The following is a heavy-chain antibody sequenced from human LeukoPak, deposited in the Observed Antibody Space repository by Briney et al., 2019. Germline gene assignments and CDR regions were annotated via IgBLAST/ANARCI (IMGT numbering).Heavy chain of an antibody. D-gene: IGHD1-1*01. J-gene: IGHJ6*02. Sequence: ASVKVSCKVSGYTLTELSMHWVRQAPGKGLEWMGGFDPEDGETIYAQKSQGRVTMTEDTSTDTAYMELSSLRSEDTAVYYCATGCGSSWNDANYYYGMDVWGQGTTVTVSS. CDR2: FDPEDGET. V-gene: IGHV1-24*01. CDR3: ATGCGSSWNDANYYYGMDV. CDR1: GYTLTELS.